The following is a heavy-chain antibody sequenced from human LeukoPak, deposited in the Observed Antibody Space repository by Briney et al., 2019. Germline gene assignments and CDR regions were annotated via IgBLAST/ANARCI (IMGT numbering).Heavy chain of an antibody. CDR3: ARELSLSSDFWTGPFDS. CDR1: GFTFSSYA. V-gene: IGHV3-23*01. CDR2: ISGSGGST. J-gene: IGHJ4*02. D-gene: IGHD3/OR15-3a*01. Sequence: LSGGSLRLSCAASGFTFSSYAVSWVRQAPGKGLEWVSAISGSGGSTYYADSVRGRFTISRDNSKNTLLLQMESLRPEDTAVYYCARELSLSSDFWTGPFDSWGQGTLVTVSS.